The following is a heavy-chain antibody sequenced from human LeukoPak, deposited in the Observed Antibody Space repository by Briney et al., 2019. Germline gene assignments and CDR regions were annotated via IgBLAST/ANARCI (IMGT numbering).Heavy chain of an antibody. D-gene: IGHD5-18*01. CDR1: GYTFTSYY. CDR2: IIPIFGTA. J-gene: IGHJ3*02. CDR3: ARASPDVDTAMETIDAFDI. V-gene: IGHV1-69*06. Sequence: GASVKVSCKASGYTFTSYYMHWVRQAPGQGLEWMGGIIPIFGTANYAQKFQGRVTITADKSTSTAYMELSSLRSEDTAVYYRARASPDVDTAMETIDAFDIWGQGTMVTVSS.